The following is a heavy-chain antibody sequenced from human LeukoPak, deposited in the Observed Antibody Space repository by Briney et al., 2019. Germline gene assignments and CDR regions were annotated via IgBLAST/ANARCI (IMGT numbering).Heavy chain of an antibody. V-gene: IGHV4-4*02. D-gene: IGHD3-10*01. J-gene: IGHJ4*02. Sequence: SETLSLTCAVSGDFISSNYWWNWVRQPPGRGLEWIGEILHSGNSNYNPSLMSRVTISLDKFKNQFSLTLTSVTAADTAVYYCARHGSGSYQAYWGQGTLVTVSS. CDR3: ARHGSGSYQAY. CDR2: ILHSGNS. CDR1: GDFISSNYW.